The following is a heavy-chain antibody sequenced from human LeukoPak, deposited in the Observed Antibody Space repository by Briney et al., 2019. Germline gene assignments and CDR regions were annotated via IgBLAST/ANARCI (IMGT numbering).Heavy chain of an antibody. D-gene: IGHD3-22*01. Sequence: GGSLRLSCAASGFTFDDYAMHWVRQAPGKGLEWVSGISWNSGSIGYADPVKGRFTISRDNAKNSLYLQMNSLRAEDTALYYCAKDNYDSSGYLHFDPWGQGTLVTVSS. V-gene: IGHV3-9*01. CDR1: GFTFDDYA. CDR2: ISWNSGSI. J-gene: IGHJ5*02. CDR3: AKDNYDSSGYLHFDP.